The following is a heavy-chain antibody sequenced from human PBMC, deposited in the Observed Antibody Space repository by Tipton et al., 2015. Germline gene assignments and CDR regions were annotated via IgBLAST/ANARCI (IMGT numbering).Heavy chain of an antibody. D-gene: IGHD3-3*02. J-gene: IGHJ3*02. CDR1: GVSIYSPSHY. V-gene: IGHV4-39*01. CDR2: IHFNGRS. CDR3: ASPRASISILAAGTFDT. Sequence: TLSLTCRVSGVSIYSPSHYWGWIRQPPGKGLEWIGNIHFNGRSYYSPALRSRATISVDSSENQFSLRLSSVTAADTAVYFCASPRASISILAAGTFDTWGHGTMVTVSS.